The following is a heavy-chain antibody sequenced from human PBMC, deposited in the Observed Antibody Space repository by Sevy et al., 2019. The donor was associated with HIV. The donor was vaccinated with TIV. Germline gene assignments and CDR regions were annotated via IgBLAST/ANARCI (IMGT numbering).Heavy chain of an antibody. CDR2: ISHDTTVK. Sequence: GGSLRLSCAASGFTFSEYVMHWVRQAPGKGLEWLARISHDTTVKYYADSLKGRFTISRDNSKNTLYLQMNSLRHEDTAVYHCARDADWSLNYWGQGTLVTVSS. CDR3: ARDADWSLNY. J-gene: IGHJ4*02. CDR1: GFTFSEYV. D-gene: IGHD3-9*01. V-gene: IGHV3-30*04.